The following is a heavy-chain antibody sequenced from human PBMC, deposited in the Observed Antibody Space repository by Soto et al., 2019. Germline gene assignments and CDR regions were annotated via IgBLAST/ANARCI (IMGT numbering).Heavy chain of an antibody. CDR1: GYAFTTYG. J-gene: IGHJ4*02. Sequence: QVHLVQSGAEVKKPGASVKVSCKGSGYAFTTYGITWVRQAPGQGLEWMGWISAHSGNTNYAQKLPGRVTVTRDTSTSTAYMELRSLRSDDTAVYYCARGRYGAYWGQGALVTVSS. CDR2: ISAHSGNT. CDR3: ARGRYGAY. D-gene: IGHD3-10*01. V-gene: IGHV1-18*01.